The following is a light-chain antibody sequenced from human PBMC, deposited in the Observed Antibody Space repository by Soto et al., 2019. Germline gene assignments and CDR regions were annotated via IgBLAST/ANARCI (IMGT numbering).Light chain of an antibody. V-gene: IGKV3-11*01. CDR3: QQGGT. J-gene: IGKJ5*01. CDR1: QSVRSY. CDR2: DAS. Sequence: DIVLTQSPATLSLSPGERATLSCRASQSVRSYLGWYQQRPGQAPRLLIYDASNRATGIPARLSGSGSGTDFTLSISSLEPEDFAVYYCQQGGTFGQGTRLEIK.